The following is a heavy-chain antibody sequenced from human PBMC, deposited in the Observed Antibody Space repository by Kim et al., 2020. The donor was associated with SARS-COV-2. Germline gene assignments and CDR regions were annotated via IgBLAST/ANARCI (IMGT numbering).Heavy chain of an antibody. J-gene: IGHJ5*02. V-gene: IGHV6-1*01. CDR3: ARGEGEQLGNWVDP. Sequence: AVSVQSRITINPDTSKNQFSLQLNSVTPEDTAVYYCARGEGEQLGNWVDPWGQGTLVTVSS. D-gene: IGHD6-13*01.